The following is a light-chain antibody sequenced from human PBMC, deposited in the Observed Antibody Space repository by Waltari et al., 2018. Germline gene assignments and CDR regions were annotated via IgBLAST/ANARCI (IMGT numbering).Light chain of an antibody. CDR2: DVN. Sequence: QSTLTQPASVSGSRGQTITISCTGTSSDIGGYAFVSWYQQFPGKAPKLIIYDVNNRPSGGSDRFSGFKSGNTASLTISGLQTEDEAEYYCSSYTSTNTHVVFGGGTKVTVL. J-gene: IGLJ2*01. CDR1: SSDIGGYAF. CDR3: SSYTSTNTHVV. V-gene: IGLV2-14*03.